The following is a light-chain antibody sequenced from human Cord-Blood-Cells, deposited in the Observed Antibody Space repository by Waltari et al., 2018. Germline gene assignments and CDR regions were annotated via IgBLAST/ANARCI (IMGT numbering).Light chain of an antibody. V-gene: IGKV1-39*01. CDR2: AAS. CDR3: QQSYSTPYT. CDR1: QSISSY. Sequence: DIQLTQSPSSLSASVGDRVPITCRASQSISSYLHWYQQKPGKAPKLLIYAASSLQSGVPSRFSGSGSGTDFTLTISSLQPEDFATYYCQQSYSTPYTFGQGTKLEIK. J-gene: IGKJ2*01.